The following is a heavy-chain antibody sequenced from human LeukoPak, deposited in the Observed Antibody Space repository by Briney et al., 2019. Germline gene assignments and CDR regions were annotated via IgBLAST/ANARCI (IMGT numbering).Heavy chain of an antibody. D-gene: IGHD6-13*01. CDR1: GYTFIDYY. CDR3: ARGLFSIASVGRGFDY. Sequence: ASVKVSCKASGYTFIDYYIHWVRQAPGQGLEWMGWINPNSGGTNYAQKFQGRVTMTRDTSISTAYMELSRLRSDDTAVYYCARGLFSIASVGRGFDYWGQGTQVTVSS. CDR2: INPNSGGT. V-gene: IGHV1-2*02. J-gene: IGHJ4*02.